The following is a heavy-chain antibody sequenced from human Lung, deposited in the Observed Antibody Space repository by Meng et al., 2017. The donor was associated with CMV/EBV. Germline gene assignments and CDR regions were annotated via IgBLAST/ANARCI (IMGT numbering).Heavy chain of an antibody. J-gene: IGHJ4*02. D-gene: IGHD1-1*01. CDR2: ISPYNGDT. CDR3: ARAIVKNGKRQFDY. CDR1: GYTFIDYH. V-gene: IGHV1-2*04. Sequence: VQLAQSGPEVKETGASVKLSCKTSGYTFIDYHIHWVRQAPGQGLEWMGWISPYNGDTIYARDFQGWVTMTRDTSNRTLYMEVSRLRFDDTAVYYCARAIVKNGKRQFDYWGQGTLVTVSS.